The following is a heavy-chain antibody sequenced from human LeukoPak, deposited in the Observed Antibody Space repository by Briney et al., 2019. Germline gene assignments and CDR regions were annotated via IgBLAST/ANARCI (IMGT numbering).Heavy chain of an antibody. D-gene: IGHD3-22*01. CDR3: ARVRLGDSSTYYYPYFDY. CDR1: GFSFSSSW. V-gene: IGHV3-74*01. CDR2: IKGDGTNA. Sequence: GGSLRLSRAASGFSFSSSWMHWVRQGPGKGLVWVSRIKGDGTNAYYADSVKGRFTISRDNSKNTLYLQMNSLRAEDTAVYYCARVRLGDSSTYYYPYFDYWGQGTLVTASS. J-gene: IGHJ4*02.